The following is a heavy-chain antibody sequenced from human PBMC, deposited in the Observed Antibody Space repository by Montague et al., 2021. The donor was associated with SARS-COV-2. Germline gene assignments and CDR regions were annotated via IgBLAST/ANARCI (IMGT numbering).Heavy chain of an antibody. J-gene: IGHJ5*02. Sequence: SQTLSLTCSVSGGSIVTGDYYWAWSRQPPGKGLEWIGSIFHSGTTYYAPSLRGRVTISVDTSKNQFSLKLNSVTAADTAFYYCVREYTGSSQASWGQGTLVTVSA. D-gene: IGHD6-6*01. CDR1: GGSIVTGDYY. CDR2: IFHSGTT. CDR3: VREYTGSSQAS. V-gene: IGHV4-39*02.